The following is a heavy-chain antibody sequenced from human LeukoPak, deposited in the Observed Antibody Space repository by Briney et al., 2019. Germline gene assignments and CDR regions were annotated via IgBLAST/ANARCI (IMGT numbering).Heavy chain of an antibody. J-gene: IGHJ4*02. CDR2: IYYSGTT. CDR1: GASFSSNSYY. Sequence: SETLSLTCTVSGASFSSNSYYWGWIRQPPGKGLEWIGNIYYSGTTYYNPSLKSRVTISVDTSKNQFSLKLSSVTAADTAVYYCARDTSSGWYKGDYWGQGTLVTVSS. D-gene: IGHD6-19*01. V-gene: IGHV4-39*07. CDR3: ARDTSSGWYKGDY.